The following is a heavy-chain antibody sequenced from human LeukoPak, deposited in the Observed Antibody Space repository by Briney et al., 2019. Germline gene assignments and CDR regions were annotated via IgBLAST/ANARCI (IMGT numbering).Heavy chain of an antibody. D-gene: IGHD4-17*01. J-gene: IGHJ4*02. CDR1: GFTFTSYW. V-gene: IGHV3-74*01. Sequence: GGSLRLSCAASGFTFTSYWMNWVRQVPGKGLVWVSRISGDGSSTTYADSVKGRFTISRDNAKYTLYLQMNSLRAEDTAVYYCARAVPTEYYFDYWGQGTLVTVSS. CDR2: ISGDGSST. CDR3: ARAVPTEYYFDY.